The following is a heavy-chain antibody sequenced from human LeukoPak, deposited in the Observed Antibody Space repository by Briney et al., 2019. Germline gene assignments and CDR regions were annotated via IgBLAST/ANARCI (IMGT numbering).Heavy chain of an antibody. CDR2: IIPIFGTA. D-gene: IGHD2-21*01. CDR1: GGTFSSYA. Sequence: SVKVSCKASGGTFSSYAISWVRQAPGQGLEWMGGIIPIFGTANYAQKFQGRVTITADESSSTAYMELSSLRSEDTAVYYCARGLYCGGDCYSDDAFDIWGQGTMVTVSS. V-gene: IGHV1-69*01. CDR3: ARGLYCGGDCYSDDAFDI. J-gene: IGHJ3*02.